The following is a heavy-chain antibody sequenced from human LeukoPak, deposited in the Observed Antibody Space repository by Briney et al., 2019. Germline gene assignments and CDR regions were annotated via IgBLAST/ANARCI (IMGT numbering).Heavy chain of an antibody. V-gene: IGHV4-39*01. CDR1: GGSISSSSYY. D-gene: IGHD4-11*01. J-gene: IGHJ4*02. CDR2: IYYSGST. CDR3: ASRYDYSNYIGY. Sequence: SETLSLTCTVSGGSISSSSYYWGWIRQPPGKGLEWIGSIYYSGSTYYNPSLKSRVTISVDTSKNQFSLKLSSVTAADTAVYYCASRYDYSNYIGYRGQGTLVTVSS.